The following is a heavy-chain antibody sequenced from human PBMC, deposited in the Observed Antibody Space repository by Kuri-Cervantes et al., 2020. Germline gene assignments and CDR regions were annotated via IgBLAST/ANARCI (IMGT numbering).Heavy chain of an antibody. CDR2: MNPNSGNT. CDR3: ARSEMVAATLLDY. Sequence: ASVKVSCKASGYTFTSYDINWVRQATGQGLEWMGWMNPNSGNTGYAQKFQGRVTMTRNTSISTAYMELSSLRSEDTAVYYCARSEMVAATLLDYWGQGTLVTVSS. D-gene: IGHD2-15*01. CDR1: GYTFTSYD. J-gene: IGHJ4*02. V-gene: IGHV1-8*01.